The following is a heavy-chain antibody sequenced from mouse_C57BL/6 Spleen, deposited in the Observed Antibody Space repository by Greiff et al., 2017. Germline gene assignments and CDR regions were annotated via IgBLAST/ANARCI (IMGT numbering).Heavy chain of an antibody. CDR3: AKKGEDYDSASWFAY. D-gene: IGHD2-4*01. V-gene: IGHV2-5*01. CDR1: GFSLTSYG. CDR2: IWSGGST. Sequence: QVQLKQSGPGLVQPSQSLSITCTVSGFSLTSYGVHWVRQSPGKGLEWLGVIWSGGSTDYNAAFMSRLSITKDNSKSQVFFKMNSLQADDTAIYYWAKKGEDYDSASWFAYWGQGTLVTVSA. J-gene: IGHJ3*01.